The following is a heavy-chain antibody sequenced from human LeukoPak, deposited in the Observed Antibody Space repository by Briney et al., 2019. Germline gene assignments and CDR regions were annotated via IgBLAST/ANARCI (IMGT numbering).Heavy chain of an antibody. V-gene: IGHV3-53*01. CDR3: ARDNGDYSDAFDI. CDR1: GFTFSSYW. D-gene: IGHD4-17*01. Sequence: GGSLRLSCAASGFTFSSYWMSWVRQAPGKGLEWVSVIYSGGSTYYADSVKGRFTISRDNSKNTLYIQMNSLRAEDTAVYYCARDNGDYSDAFDIWGQGTMVTVSS. CDR2: IYSGGST. J-gene: IGHJ3*02.